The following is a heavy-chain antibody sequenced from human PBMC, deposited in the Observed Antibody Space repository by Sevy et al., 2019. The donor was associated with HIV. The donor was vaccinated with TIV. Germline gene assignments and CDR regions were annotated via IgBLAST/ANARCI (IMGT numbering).Heavy chain of an antibody. CDR3: AKTLQKLPFHPHYFDY. CDR1: GFALRSYT. CDR2: ISATGGST. J-gene: IGHJ4*01. V-gene: IGHV3-23*01. D-gene: IGHD2-21*02. Sequence: GGSLRLSCGVSGFALRSYTMNWVRQAPGKGLEWVASISATGGSTYYADSVKGRFTISRDVSKSTLYLQMNSLTAEDTAMFYCAKTLQKLPFHPHYFDYWGQEPWSPSPQ.